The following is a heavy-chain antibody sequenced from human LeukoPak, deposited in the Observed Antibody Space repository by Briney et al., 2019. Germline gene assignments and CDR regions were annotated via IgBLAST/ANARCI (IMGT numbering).Heavy chain of an antibody. CDR2: ISSSSSTI. V-gene: IGHV3-48*01. CDR3: AREGYSPY. CDR1: GFTFSSYS. Sequence: QAGGSLRLSCAASGFTFSSYSMNWVRQAPGKELEWVSYISSSSSTIYYADSAKGRFTISRDNAKNSLFLQMNSLRAEDTAVYYCAREGYSPYWGQGTLVTVSS. J-gene: IGHJ4*02. D-gene: IGHD6-13*01.